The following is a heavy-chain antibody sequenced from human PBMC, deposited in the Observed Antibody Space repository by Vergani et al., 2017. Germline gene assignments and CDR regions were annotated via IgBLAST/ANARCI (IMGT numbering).Heavy chain of an antibody. V-gene: IGHV4-34*01. J-gene: IGHJ5*02. Sequence: QVQLQQWGAGLLKPSETLSLTCAVYGGSFSGYYWSWIRQPPGKGLEWIGEINHSGSTNYNPSLKSRVTISVDTSKNQFSLKLSSVTAADTAVYYCAGGPRITIFGVVTHNWFDPWGQGTLVTVSS. CDR1: GGSFSGYY. CDR3: AGGPRITIFGVVTHNWFDP. CDR2: INHSGST. D-gene: IGHD3-3*01.